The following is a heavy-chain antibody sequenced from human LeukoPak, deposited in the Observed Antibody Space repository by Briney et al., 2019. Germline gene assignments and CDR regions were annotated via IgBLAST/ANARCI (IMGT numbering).Heavy chain of an antibody. D-gene: IGHD3-10*01. Sequence: ASVKVSCKAFGYTFTSYIMQWVRQAPGQRLEWMGWINAGNGNTEYSQKFQGRVTITRDTSASTAYMEPSSLRSEDTAVYYCARSITMVRGIVYYGMDVWGQGTTVTVSS. CDR1: GYTFTSYI. CDR2: INAGNGNT. V-gene: IGHV1-3*01. J-gene: IGHJ6*02. CDR3: ARSITMVRGIVYYGMDV.